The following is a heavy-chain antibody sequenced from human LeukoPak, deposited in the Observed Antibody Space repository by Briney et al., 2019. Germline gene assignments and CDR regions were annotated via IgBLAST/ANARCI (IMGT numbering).Heavy chain of an antibody. V-gene: IGHV3-7*01. CDR3: AREWYDYGGNSGDAYGY. D-gene: IGHD4-23*01. Sequence: GGSLRLSCAASGFTFSSYWMSWVRQAPGKGLEWVANIKQDGSEKYYVDSVKGRFTISRDNAQNSLYLQMNSLRAEDTAVYYCAREWYDYGGNSGDAYGYWGQGTLVTVSS. CDR1: GFTFSSYW. J-gene: IGHJ4*02. CDR2: IKQDGSEK.